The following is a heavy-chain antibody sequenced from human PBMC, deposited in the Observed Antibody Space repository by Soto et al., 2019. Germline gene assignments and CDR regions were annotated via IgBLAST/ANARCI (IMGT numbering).Heavy chain of an antibody. CDR3: TRERTGSRDY. CDR2: IRSKAYGGTT. V-gene: IGHV3-49*03. CDR1: GSTFGDYA. J-gene: IGHJ4*02. Sequence: SLRLSCTASGSTFGDYAMSWFRQAPGKGLEWVGFIRSKAYGGTTEYAASVKGRFTISRDDSKSIAYLQMNSLKTEDKAVYYCTRERTGSRDYWGQGTLVTVSS. D-gene: IGHD1-7*01.